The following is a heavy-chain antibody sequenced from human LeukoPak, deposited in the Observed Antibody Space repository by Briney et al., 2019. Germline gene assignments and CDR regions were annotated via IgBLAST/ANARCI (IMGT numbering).Heavy chain of an antibody. V-gene: IGHV1-18*01. CDR3: ARDYCSSTSCYFDY. J-gene: IGHJ4*02. Sequence: ASVKVSCKASGYTFTSYGISWVRQAPGQGLEWMGWISAYNGNTNYAQKLQGRVTMTTDTSTSTAYMELRSLRSDDTAVYYCARDYCSSTSCYFDYWGQGTLVTVSS. CDR1: GYTFTSYG. CDR2: ISAYNGNT. D-gene: IGHD2-2*01.